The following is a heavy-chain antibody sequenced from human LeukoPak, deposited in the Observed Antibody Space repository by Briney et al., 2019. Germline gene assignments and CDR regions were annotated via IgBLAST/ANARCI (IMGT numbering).Heavy chain of an antibody. V-gene: IGHV3-66*01. Sequence: PGGSLRLSCAASGFAVSSNYMNWVRQAPGKGLEWLSVFYSGGSTDYADSVKGRFTMSRDNSKNTLYLQMNSLRAEDTAVYYCARGREYSGYDESYPFDYWGQGTLVTVSS. CDR2: FYSGGST. CDR3: ARGREYSGYDESYPFDY. J-gene: IGHJ4*02. CDR1: GFAVSSNY. D-gene: IGHD5-12*01.